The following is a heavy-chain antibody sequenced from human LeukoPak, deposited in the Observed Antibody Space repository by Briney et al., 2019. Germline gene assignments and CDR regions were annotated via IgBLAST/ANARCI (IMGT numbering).Heavy chain of an antibody. V-gene: IGHV4-34*01. CDR3: ARGVTIFGVVITGFYDY. CDR1: GGSFSGYY. Sequence: TSETLPLTCAVYGGSFSGYYWSWIRQPPGKGLEWIGEINHSGSTNYNPSLKSRVTISVDTSKNQFSLKLSSVTAADTAVYYCARGVTIFGVVITGFYDYWGQGTLVTVSS. CDR2: INHSGST. D-gene: IGHD3-3*01. J-gene: IGHJ4*02.